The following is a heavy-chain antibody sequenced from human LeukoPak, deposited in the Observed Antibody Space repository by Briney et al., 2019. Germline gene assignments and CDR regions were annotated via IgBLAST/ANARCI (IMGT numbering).Heavy chain of an antibody. CDR1: GGSVSSGSYY. J-gene: IGHJ3*02. V-gene: IGHV4-61*01. Sequence: PSETLSLTCTVSGGSVSSGSYYWSWIRQPPGKGLEWIGYIYYSGSTNYNPSLKSRVTISVDTSKNQFSLKLSSVTAADTAVYYCAREGTDYYYDSTVEGAFDIWGQGTMVTVSS. D-gene: IGHD3-22*01. CDR3: AREGTDYYYDSTVEGAFDI. CDR2: IYYSGST.